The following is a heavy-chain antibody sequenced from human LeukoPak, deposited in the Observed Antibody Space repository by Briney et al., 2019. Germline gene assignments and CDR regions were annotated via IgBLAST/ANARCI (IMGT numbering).Heavy chain of an antibody. Sequence: PRGSLRLSCAAPGFTFSSYEMNWVRQGPGEGLEWVSYISSSGNNIYYADSVKGRFTISRDNAKNSLYLQMNSLRAEDSGLYYCARAGSYFDYWGQGTLVTVSS. J-gene: IGHJ4*02. V-gene: IGHV3-48*03. CDR2: ISSSGNNI. CDR1: GFTFSSYE. CDR3: ARAGSYFDY. D-gene: IGHD1-26*01.